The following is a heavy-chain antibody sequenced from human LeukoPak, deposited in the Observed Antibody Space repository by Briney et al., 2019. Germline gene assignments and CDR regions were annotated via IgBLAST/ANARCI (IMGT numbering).Heavy chain of an antibody. CDR3: ARDPSMVRGVNAFDI. V-gene: IGHV1-18*04. CDR2: ISAYNGNT. Sequence: ASVKVSCKASGYTLTGYYMHWVRQAPGQGLEWMGWISAYNGNTNYAQKLQGRVTMTTDTSTSTAYMELRSLRSDDTAVYYCARDPSMVRGVNAFDIWGQGTMVTVSS. D-gene: IGHD3-10*01. J-gene: IGHJ3*02. CDR1: GYTLTGYY.